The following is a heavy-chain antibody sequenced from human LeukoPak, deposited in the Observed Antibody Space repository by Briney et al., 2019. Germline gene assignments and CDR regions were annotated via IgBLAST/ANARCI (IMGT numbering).Heavy chain of an antibody. CDR2: IYSSGST. CDR3: ARGLGYCSGGSCGDNAFDI. J-gene: IGHJ3*02. D-gene: IGHD2-15*01. CDR1: GGSMNSYY. Sequence: PSETLSLTCTVSGGSMNSYYWSWIRQPPGKGLEWIGYIYSSGSTNYNPSLKSRLTISVDTSKNQFSLNLTSVTAADTAMYYCARGLGYCSGGSCGDNAFDIWGQGTLVTVSS. V-gene: IGHV4-59*08.